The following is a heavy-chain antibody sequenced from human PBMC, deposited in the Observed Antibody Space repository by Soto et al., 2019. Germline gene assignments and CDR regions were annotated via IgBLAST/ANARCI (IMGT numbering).Heavy chain of an antibody. CDR2: IHYSGNT. V-gene: IGHV4-30-4*01. Sequence: SETLSLTCTVSGGSISSGDCYWSWIRQSPGKGLEWIGYIHYSGNTYYNPSLNSRVTISVDTSKNHLSLKLSSVTAADTAVYYCGRSGSGRYGMDVWGRGTTVTVSS. D-gene: IGHD3-10*01. CDR1: GGSISSGDCY. CDR3: GRSGSGRYGMDV. J-gene: IGHJ6*02.